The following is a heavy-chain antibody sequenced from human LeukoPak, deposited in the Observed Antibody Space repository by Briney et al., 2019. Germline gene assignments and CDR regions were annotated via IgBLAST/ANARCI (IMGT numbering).Heavy chain of an antibody. CDR1: GFTFSSYA. CDR3: ARARVRYRCSYGSRYYYGMDV. CDR2: ISYDGSNK. V-gene: IGHV3-30*04. Sequence: GGSMRLSCAASGFTFSSYAMHWVRQAPGKGLEWVAVISYDGSNKYYADSVKGRFTISRDNSKNTLYLQMNSLRAEDTAVYYCARARVRYRCSYGSRYYYGMDVWGQGTTVTVSS. J-gene: IGHJ6*02. D-gene: IGHD5-18*01.